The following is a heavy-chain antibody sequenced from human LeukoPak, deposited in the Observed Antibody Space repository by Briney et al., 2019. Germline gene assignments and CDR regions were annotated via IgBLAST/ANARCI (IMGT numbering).Heavy chain of an antibody. CDR2: IYSGSST. CDR3: ARDQGRLALRAFDI. D-gene: IGHD3-16*01. Sequence: GGSLRLSCAASGFTVSSNYMSGVRQAPGKGREWVSVIYSGSSTYYADSVKGRFTLSSNNSKTTLYLQMTGVSAADTAVYYCARDQGRLALRAFDIWGQGTMVTVSS. V-gene: IGHV3-66*01. CDR1: GFTVSSNY. J-gene: IGHJ3*02.